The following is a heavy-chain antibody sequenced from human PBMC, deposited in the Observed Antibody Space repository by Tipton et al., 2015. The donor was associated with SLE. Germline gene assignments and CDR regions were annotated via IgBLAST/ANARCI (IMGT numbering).Heavy chain of an antibody. CDR2: ISSSSSYI. CDR1: GFTFSSYS. CDR3: ARESGGAFDI. Sequence: SLRLSCAASGFTFSSYSMNWVRQAPGKGLEWVSSISSSSSYIYYADSVKGRFTISRDNSKNTLYLQMNSLRAEDTAVYYCARESGGAFDIWGQGTMVTVSS. J-gene: IGHJ3*02. V-gene: IGHV3-21*01.